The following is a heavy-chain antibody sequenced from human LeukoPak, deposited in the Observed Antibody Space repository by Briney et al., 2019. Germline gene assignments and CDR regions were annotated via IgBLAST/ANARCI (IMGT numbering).Heavy chain of an antibody. CDR3: ARETYGSGSPDY. V-gene: IGHV1-3*01. Sequence: ASVKVSCKASGYTFTGYYMHWVRQAPGQGLEWMGWINAGNGNTKYSQKFQGRVTITRDTSASTAYMELSSLRSEDTAVYYCARETYGSGSPDYWGQGTLVTVSS. D-gene: IGHD3-10*01. CDR1: GYTFTGYY. J-gene: IGHJ4*02. CDR2: INAGNGNT.